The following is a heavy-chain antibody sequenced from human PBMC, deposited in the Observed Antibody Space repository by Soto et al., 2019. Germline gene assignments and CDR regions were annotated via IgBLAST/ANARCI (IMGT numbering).Heavy chain of an antibody. V-gene: IGHV3-11*06. Sequence: LRLSCAASGFPFIDYYMSWIRQAPGEGLEWISYISSSAYTIYADSVKGRFTISRDNAKNSLFLQMTSLRVEDTAVYYCARNFDSGGYYSDYWGQGTLVTVSS. CDR3: ARNFDSGGYYSDY. D-gene: IGHD3-22*01. CDR2: ISSSAYTI. CDR1: GFPFIDYY. J-gene: IGHJ4*02.